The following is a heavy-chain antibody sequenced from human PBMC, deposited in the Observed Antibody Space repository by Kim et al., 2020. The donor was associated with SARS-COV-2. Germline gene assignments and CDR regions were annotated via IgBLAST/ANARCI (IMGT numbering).Heavy chain of an antibody. CDR3: ARDAYPYYDSSGYYLEYFQP. J-gene: IGHJ1*01. D-gene: IGHD3-22*01. CDR1: GYTFTSYA. V-gene: IGHV7-4-1*02. Sequence: ASVKVSCKASGYTFTSYAMNWVRQAPGQGLEWMGWINTNTGNPTYAQGFTGRFVFSLDTSVSTAYLQISSLKAEDTAVYYCARDAYPYYDSSGYYLEYFQPWGQGTLVTVSS. CDR2: INTNTGNP.